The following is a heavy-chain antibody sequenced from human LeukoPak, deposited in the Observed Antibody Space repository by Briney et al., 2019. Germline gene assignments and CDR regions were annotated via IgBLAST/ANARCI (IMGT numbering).Heavy chain of an antibody. CDR1: GFTFTNYA. J-gene: IGHJ6*04. Sequence: PGGSLRLSCAASGFTFTNYAMSWVRQAPGKGLDWVSAISYNGGSTYYSDSVKGRFTISRDNSKNTVYLRMNSLRAEDTAVYYCAKPPNYGAYYYGMDVWGKGTTVTVSS. D-gene: IGHD4/OR15-4a*01. V-gene: IGHV3-23*01. CDR2: ISYNGGST. CDR3: AKPPNYGAYYYGMDV.